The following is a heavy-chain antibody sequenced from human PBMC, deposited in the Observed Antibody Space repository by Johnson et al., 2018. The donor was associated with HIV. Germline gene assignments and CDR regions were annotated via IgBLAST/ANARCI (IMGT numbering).Heavy chain of an antibody. Sequence: QMLLVESGGGVVQPGGSLRVSCAASGFTFSNAWMSWVRQAPGKGLEWVAFIRDDGSYKYYADSVKGRFTISRDNSKNTLYLQMNSLRAEDTAVYYCSRALEVGATPANYAFDIWGQGTMVTVSS. J-gene: IGHJ3*02. CDR3: SRALEVGATPANYAFDI. D-gene: IGHD1-26*01. CDR2: IRDDGSYK. CDR1: GFTFSNAW. V-gene: IGHV3-30*02.